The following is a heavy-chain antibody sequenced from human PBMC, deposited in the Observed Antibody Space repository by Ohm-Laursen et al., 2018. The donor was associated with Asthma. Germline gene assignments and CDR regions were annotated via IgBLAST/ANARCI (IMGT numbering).Heavy chain of an antibody. V-gene: IGHV3-48*01. CDR2: ISGSGSPI. D-gene: IGHD2-2*01. CDR3: ATLSWYASQY. J-gene: IGHJ4*02. Sequence: SLRLSCTASGFTFSTFGMNWVRQAPGEGLEWVSHISGSGSPIFYADSVKGRFTISRDNAKNSLYLQMNSLRAEDTAIYYCATLSWYASQYWGQGTLVTVSS. CDR1: GFTFSTFG.